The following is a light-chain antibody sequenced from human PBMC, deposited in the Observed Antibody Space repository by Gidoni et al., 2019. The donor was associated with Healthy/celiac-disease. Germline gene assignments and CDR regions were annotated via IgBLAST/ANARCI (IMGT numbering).Light chain of an antibody. Sequence: SSELTQDPAVSVALGQTVRITCQGDSLRSYYASWYQQKPGQAPVLVIYGKNNRPSGIPDRFSGSSSGNTASLTITGAQAEDEAYYYCNSRGVFGGGTKLTVL. CDR1: SLRSYY. CDR3: NSRGV. CDR2: GKN. J-gene: IGLJ2*01. V-gene: IGLV3-19*01.